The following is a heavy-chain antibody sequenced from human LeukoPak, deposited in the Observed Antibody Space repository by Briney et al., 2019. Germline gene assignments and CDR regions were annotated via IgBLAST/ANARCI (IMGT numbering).Heavy chain of an antibody. V-gene: IGHV1-18*01. CDR1: GYTFTSYG. J-gene: IGHJ6*04. CDR3: ARVHYDFWSGYELMDV. CDR2: ISAYNGNT. D-gene: IGHD3-3*01. Sequence: ASVKVSCKASGYTFTSYGISWVRQAPGQGLEWMGWISAYNGNTNYAQKLQGRVTMTTDTSTSTAYMELRSLRSDDTAVYYCARVHYDFWSGYELMDVWGKGTTVTVSS.